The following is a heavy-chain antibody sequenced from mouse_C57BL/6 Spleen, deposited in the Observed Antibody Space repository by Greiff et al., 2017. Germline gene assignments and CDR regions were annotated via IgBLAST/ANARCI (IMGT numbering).Heavy chain of an antibody. D-gene: IGHD1-1*01. V-gene: IGHV3-8*01. Sequence: EVKLEESGPGLAKPSQTLSLTCSVTGYSITSDYWNWIRKFPGNTLEYMGYISYSGSTYYNPSLKSRISITRDTSKNQYYLQLNSVTTEDTATYYCARCYGSRNWYFDVWGTGTTVTVSS. CDR3: ARCYGSRNWYFDV. CDR2: ISYSGST. CDR1: GYSITSDY. J-gene: IGHJ1*03.